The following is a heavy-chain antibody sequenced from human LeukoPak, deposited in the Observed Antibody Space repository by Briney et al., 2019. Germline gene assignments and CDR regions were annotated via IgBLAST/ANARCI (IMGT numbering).Heavy chain of an antibody. V-gene: IGHV4-38-2*01. Sequence: SETLSLTCAVSGYSISRGYYWNWIRQFPGKGLEWIGSISHSGSTSYNPSLKRRITISLETSKNQFPLRLISVTAADSALYYCARGEVGEFDYWGQGRLVIVSS. CDR2: ISHSGST. CDR3: ARGEVGEFDY. CDR1: GYSISRGYY. J-gene: IGHJ4*02. D-gene: IGHD3-10*01.